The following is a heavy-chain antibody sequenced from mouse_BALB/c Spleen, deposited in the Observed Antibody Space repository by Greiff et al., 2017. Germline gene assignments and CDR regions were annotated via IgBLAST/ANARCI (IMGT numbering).Heavy chain of an antibody. Sequence: VMLVESGPGLVQPSQSLSITCTVSGFSLTSYGVHWVRQSPGKGLEWLGVIWSGGSTDYNAAFISRLSISKDNSKSQVFFKMNSLQANDTAIYYCARSTMITEGYFDYWGQGTTLTVSS. V-gene: IGHV2-2*02. CDR1: GFSLTSYG. CDR3: ARSTMITEGYFDY. CDR2: IWSGGST. D-gene: IGHD2-4*01. J-gene: IGHJ2*01.